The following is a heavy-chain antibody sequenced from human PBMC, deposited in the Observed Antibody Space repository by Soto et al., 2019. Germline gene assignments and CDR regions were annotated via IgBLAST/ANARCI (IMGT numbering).Heavy chain of an antibody. D-gene: IGHD5-18*01. CDR1: GYTFTSYA. Sequence: ASVKVSCKASGYTFTSYAMHWVRQAPGQRLEWMGWINAGNGNTKYSQKFQGRVTITRDTSTSTAYMELSSLRSEDTAVYYCARAGYSYGYYYFDYWGQGTLVTVSS. CDR3: ARAGYSYGYYYFDY. CDR2: INAGNGNT. V-gene: IGHV1-3*01. J-gene: IGHJ4*02.